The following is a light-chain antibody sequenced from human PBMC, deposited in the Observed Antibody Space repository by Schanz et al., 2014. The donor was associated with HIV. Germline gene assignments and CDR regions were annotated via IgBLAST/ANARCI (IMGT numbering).Light chain of an antibody. J-gene: IGLJ2*01. V-gene: IGLV2-14*03. Sequence: QSALTQPASVSGSPGQSITISCSGTSSDIGAFDYVSWYQQYPGKAPKLIVYAVSDRPSGLSYRFSGSKSGNTASLAISDLQAADEADYYCSSYAGSNNLVFGGGTKVTVL. CDR2: AVS. CDR1: SSDIGAFDY. CDR3: SSYAGSNNLV.